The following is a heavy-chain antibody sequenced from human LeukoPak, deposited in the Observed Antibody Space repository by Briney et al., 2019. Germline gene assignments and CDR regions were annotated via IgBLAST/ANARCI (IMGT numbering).Heavy chain of an antibody. V-gene: IGHV6-1*01. D-gene: IGHD3-10*01. CDR3: ARITMVQGVIFEYFQH. CDR1: GDSVSRNSAA. CDR2: TYYRSKWYN. Sequence: SQTLSLSCAISGDSVSRNSAAWNWIRQSPSRGLEWLGRTYYRSKWYNDYAVSVKSRITINPDTSKYQFSLQLNSVTPEDTAVYSCARITMVQGVIFEYFQHWGQGTLVSVSS. J-gene: IGHJ1*01.